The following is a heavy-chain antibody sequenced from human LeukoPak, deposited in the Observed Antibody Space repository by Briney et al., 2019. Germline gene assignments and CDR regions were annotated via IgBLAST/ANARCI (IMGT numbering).Heavy chain of an antibody. CDR3: ARDQSGWSFDY. D-gene: IGHD6-19*01. Sequence: PSETLSLTCAVYGGSFSGYYWSWIRQPPGKGLEWIGEINHSGSTNYNPSLKSRVTISVDTSKNQFSLKLSSVTAADTAVYYCARDQSGWSFDYWGQGTLVTVSS. CDR2: INHSGST. CDR1: GGSFSGYY. J-gene: IGHJ4*02. V-gene: IGHV4-34*01.